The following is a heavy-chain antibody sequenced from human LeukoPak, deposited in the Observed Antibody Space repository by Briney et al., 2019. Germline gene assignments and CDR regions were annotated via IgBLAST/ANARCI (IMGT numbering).Heavy chain of an antibody. J-gene: IGHJ5*02. Sequence: GGSLRLSCAASGFTFSSYWMHWVRQAPGKGLVWVSRINSDGSSSSYADSVKGRFTISRDNAKNTLYLQMTSLRAEDTAVYYCAILMGIAVAAWGQGTLVTVSS. V-gene: IGHV3-74*01. D-gene: IGHD6-13*01. CDR2: INSDGSSS. CDR3: AILMGIAVAA. CDR1: GFTFSSYW.